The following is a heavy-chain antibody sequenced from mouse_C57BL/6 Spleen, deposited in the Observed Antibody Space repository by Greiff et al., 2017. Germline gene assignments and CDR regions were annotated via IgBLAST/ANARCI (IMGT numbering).Heavy chain of an antibody. CDR2: ISSGSSTI. J-gene: IGHJ2*01. CDR1: GFTFSDYG. CDR3: ARGGYADYDVGYYFDY. D-gene: IGHD2-4*01. V-gene: IGHV5-17*01. Sequence: EVQGVESGGGLVKPGGSLKLSCAASGFTFSDYGMHWVRQAPEKGLEWVAYISSGSSTIYYADTVKGRFTISRDNAKNTLFLQMTSLRSEDTAMYYCARGGYADYDVGYYFDYWGQGTTLTVSS.